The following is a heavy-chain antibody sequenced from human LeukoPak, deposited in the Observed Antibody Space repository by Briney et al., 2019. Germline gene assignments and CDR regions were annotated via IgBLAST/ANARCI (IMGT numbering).Heavy chain of an antibody. D-gene: IGHD4-11*01. Sequence: GASVKVSCKASGYTFTDFYIHWVRQAPGQGLEWMGWINPNSGGTKYAQKFQGRVTITRNTSISTAYMELSSLRSEDTAVYYCARGPPSTVTTTFYYYYYMDVWGKGTTVTVSS. CDR1: GYTFTDFY. CDR2: INPNSGGT. J-gene: IGHJ6*03. V-gene: IGHV1-2*02. CDR3: ARGPPSTVTTTFYYYYYMDV.